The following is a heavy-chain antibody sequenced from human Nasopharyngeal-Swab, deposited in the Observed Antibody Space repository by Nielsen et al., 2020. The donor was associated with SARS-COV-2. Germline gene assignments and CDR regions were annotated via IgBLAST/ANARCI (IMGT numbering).Heavy chain of an antibody. V-gene: IGHV3-15*01. Sequence: WIRQPPGKGLEWVGHIKSKTDGGTTDYAAPVKGRFTISRDDSKNTLYLQMNSLKTEDTAVYYCTTDQLVVVVAATEDYWGQGTLVTVSS. CDR2: IKSKTDGGTT. D-gene: IGHD2-15*01. CDR3: TTDQLVVVVAATEDY. J-gene: IGHJ4*02.